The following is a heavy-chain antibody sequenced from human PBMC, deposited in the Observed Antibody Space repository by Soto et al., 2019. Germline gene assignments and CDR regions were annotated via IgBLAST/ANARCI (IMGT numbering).Heavy chain of an antibody. CDR3: ARDSGWERQAGYFDF. CDR2: IYNNENT. J-gene: IGHJ4*02. Sequence: SETLSLTCTVSGGSISSYYWNWIRQPAGKGLEWIGRIYNNENTNESPSVKSRITMSVDTSKNQISLKLTSVTAADTAVYYCARDSGWERQAGYFDFWGQGALVTV. V-gene: IGHV4-4*07. D-gene: IGHD1-26*01. CDR1: GGSISSYY.